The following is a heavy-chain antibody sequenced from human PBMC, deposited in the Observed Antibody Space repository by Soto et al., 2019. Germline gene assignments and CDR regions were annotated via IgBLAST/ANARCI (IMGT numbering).Heavy chain of an antibody. V-gene: IGHV1-69*02. D-gene: IGHD3-10*01. CDR3: ASSYGSGYRAFDY. CDR1: GDTFNFYS. Sequence: QVQLVQSGAAVKRPGSSVKVSCKASGDTFNFYSINWLRQAPGLGLEWMGRVNPIVSMSNYAQKFQGRVTTTADNSTSTAYMELSSLRSEDTAIYYCASSYGSGYRAFDYWGQGALVTVS. CDR2: VNPIVSMS. J-gene: IGHJ4*02.